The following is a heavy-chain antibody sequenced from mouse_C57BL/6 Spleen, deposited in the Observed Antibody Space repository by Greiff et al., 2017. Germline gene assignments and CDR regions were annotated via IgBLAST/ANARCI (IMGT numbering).Heavy chain of an antibody. J-gene: IGHJ4*01. Sequence: EVQLQQSGPVLVKPGASVKMSCKASGYTFTDYYMNWVKQSHGKSLEWIGVINPYNGGTSYNQKFKGKATLTVDKSSSTAYMELNSLTSEDSAVYYCARDDYYGSRGAMDYWGQGTSVTVSS. CDR2: INPYNGGT. CDR3: ARDDYYGSRGAMDY. V-gene: IGHV1-19*01. D-gene: IGHD1-1*01. CDR1: GYTFTDYY.